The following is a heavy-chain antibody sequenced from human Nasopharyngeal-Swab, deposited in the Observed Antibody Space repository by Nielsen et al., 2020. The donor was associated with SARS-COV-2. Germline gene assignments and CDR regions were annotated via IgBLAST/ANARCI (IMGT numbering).Heavy chain of an antibody. CDR1: GYTFTSYG. V-gene: IGHV1-18*01. Sequence: ASVKVSCKASGYTFTSYGISWVRQAPGQGLEWMGWISAYNGNTNYAQKLQGRVTMTTDTSTSTAYVELRSLRSEDTAVYYCARGIYGDYLDYFDYWGQGTLVTVSS. CDR3: ARGIYGDYLDYFDY. J-gene: IGHJ4*02. CDR2: ISAYNGNT. D-gene: IGHD4-17*01.